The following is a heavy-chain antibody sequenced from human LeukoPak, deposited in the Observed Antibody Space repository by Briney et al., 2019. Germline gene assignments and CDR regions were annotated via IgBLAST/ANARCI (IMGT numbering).Heavy chain of an antibody. V-gene: IGHV3-9*01. CDR1: GFTFDDYA. D-gene: IGHD5-24*01. CDR3: AKEGRSLQTY. CDR2: ISWNSGSI. Sequence: GRSLRLSCAASGFTFDDYAMHWVRQAPGKGLEWVSGISWNSGSIGYADSVKGRFTISRDNAKNSLYLQMNSLRVEDTAVYYCAKEGRSLQTYWGQGTLVTVSS. J-gene: IGHJ4*02.